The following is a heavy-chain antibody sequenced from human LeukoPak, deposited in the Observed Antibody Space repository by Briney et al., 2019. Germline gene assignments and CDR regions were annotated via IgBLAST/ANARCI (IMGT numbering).Heavy chain of an antibody. Sequence: PGGSLRLSCAASGFTFSSYAMSWGRQAPGKGLEWVSAISGSGGSTYYADSVKGRFTISRDNSKSTLYLQMNRLRAEATAVYYYAQDPATEIVLMVYAFDYCGQGTLVTVSS. D-gene: IGHD2-8*01. V-gene: IGHV3-23*01. J-gene: IGHJ4*02. CDR1: GFTFSSYA. CDR2: ISGSGGST. CDR3: AQDPATEIVLMVYAFDY.